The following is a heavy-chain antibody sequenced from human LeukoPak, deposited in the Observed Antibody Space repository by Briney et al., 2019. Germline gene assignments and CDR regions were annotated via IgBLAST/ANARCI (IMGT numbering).Heavy chain of an antibody. D-gene: IGHD4-17*01. J-gene: IGHJ6*03. CDR2: MNPNSGNT. Sequence: ASVKVSCKASGYTFTGYHIHWVRQAPGQGLEWMGWMNPNSGNTGYAQKFQGRVTMTRNTSISTAYMELSSLRSEDTAVYYCARAKKRPTVTKYYYYYYMDVWGKGTTVTVSS. CDR3: ARAKKRPTVTKYYYYYYMDV. CDR1: GYTFTGYH. V-gene: IGHV1-8*02.